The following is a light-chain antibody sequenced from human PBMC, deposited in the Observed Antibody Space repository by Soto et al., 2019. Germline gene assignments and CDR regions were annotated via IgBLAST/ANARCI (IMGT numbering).Light chain of an antibody. Sequence: QSALTQPASVSGSPGQSITISCTGTSGDIGSYNLVSWYQHHPGKAPQLMIYEVNKRPSGVSDRFSGSKSGNTASLTISGLQSEDETDYYCWSYAGSSTPFVFGTGTKVTVL. CDR2: EVN. CDR1: SGDIGSYNL. CDR3: WSYAGSSTPFV. J-gene: IGLJ1*01. V-gene: IGLV2-23*02.